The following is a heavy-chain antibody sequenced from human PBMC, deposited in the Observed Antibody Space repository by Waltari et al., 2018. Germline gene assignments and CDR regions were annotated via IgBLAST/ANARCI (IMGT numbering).Heavy chain of an antibody. CDR2: IYYSGST. J-gene: IGHJ4*02. V-gene: IGHV4-59*11. CDR3: ARFARTPRGSGSYYIGFDY. CDR1: GGSISRHY. D-gene: IGHD1-26*01. Sequence: QVQLQESGPGLVKPSETLSLPCTVSGGSISRHYWSWIRQPPGKGLEWMGYIYYSGSTNYNPSLKSRVTISVDTSKNQFSLKLSSVTAADTAVYYCARFARTPRGSGSYYIGFDYWGQGTLVTVSS.